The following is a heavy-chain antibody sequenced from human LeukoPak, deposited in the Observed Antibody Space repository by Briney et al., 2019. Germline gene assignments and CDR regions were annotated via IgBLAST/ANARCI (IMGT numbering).Heavy chain of an antibody. J-gene: IGHJ6*03. CDR1: GFTFSNAW. CDR2: IKSKTDGGTT. CDR3: AKRLGISTGYFYMDV. D-gene: IGHD5-12*01. Sequence: GGSLRLSCAASGFTFSNAWMSWVRQAPGKGLEWVGRIKSKTDGGTTDYAAPVKGRFTISRDDSKNTLYLQVNSLRAEDTAVYYCAKRLGISTGYFYMDVWGKGTTVTVSS. V-gene: IGHV3-15*01.